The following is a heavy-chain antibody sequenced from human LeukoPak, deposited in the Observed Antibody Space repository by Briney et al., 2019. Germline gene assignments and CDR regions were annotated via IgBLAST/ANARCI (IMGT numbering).Heavy chain of an antibody. Sequence: GGSLRLSCVASGFTFSRHTMHWVRQAPGKVLEWVAVISYDAKVKFYADSVKGRFTISRDNSDNTLYLQMDSLGADDTAVYYCARPNSSSWYYFDYWGQGTLVTVSS. V-gene: IGHV3-30*04. J-gene: IGHJ4*02. CDR3: ARPNSSSWYYFDY. CDR1: GFTFSRHT. CDR2: ISYDAKVK. D-gene: IGHD6-13*01.